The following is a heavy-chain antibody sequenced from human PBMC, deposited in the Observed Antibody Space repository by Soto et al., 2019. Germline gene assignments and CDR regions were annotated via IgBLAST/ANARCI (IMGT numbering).Heavy chain of an antibody. CDR1: GGTFSSYA. J-gene: IGHJ6*02. V-gene: IGHV1-69*13. Sequence: SVKVSCKASGGTFSSYAISWVRQAPGQGLEWMGGIIPIFGTANYAQKFQGRVTITADESTSTAYMELSSLRSEDTAVYYCARAYYDINFLNSYYYYGMDVWGQGTTVTVSS. CDR2: IIPIFGTA. CDR3: ARAYYDINFLNSYYYYGMDV. D-gene: IGHD3-9*01.